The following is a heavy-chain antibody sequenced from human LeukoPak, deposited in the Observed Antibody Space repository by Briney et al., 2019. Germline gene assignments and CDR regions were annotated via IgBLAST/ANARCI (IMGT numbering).Heavy chain of an antibody. D-gene: IGHD1-26*01. CDR3: ARGLVGATGYYFDY. CDR2: INHSGST. J-gene: IGHJ4*02. V-gene: IGHV4-34*01. CDR1: GGSFSGYY. Sequence: SGTLSLTCAVYGGSFSGYYWSWIRQPPGKGLEWIGEINHSGSTNYNPSLKSRVTISVDTSKNQFSLKLSSVTAADTAVYYCARGLVGATGYYFDYWGQGTLVSVSS.